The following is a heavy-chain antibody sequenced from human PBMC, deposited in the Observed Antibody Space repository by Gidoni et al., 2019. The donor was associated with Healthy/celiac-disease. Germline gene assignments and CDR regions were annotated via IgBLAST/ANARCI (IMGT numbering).Heavy chain of an antibody. J-gene: IGHJ6*02. V-gene: IGHV4-39*07. D-gene: IGHD3-22*01. CDR1: GGSISSSSYY. CDR2: IYYSGST. Sequence: QLQLQESGPGLVKPSETLSLTCTVSGGSISSSSYYWGWIRQPPGKGLEWIGSIYYSGSTYYNPSLKSRVTISVDTSKNQFSLKLSSVTAADTAVYYCARDRNYDSSLGGLPMDVWGQGTTVTVSS. CDR3: ARDRNYDSSLGGLPMDV.